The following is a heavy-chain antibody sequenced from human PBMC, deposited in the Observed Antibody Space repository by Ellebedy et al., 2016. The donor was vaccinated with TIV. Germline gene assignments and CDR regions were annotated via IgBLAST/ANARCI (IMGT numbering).Heavy chain of an antibody. CDR1: GYSFTGNW. V-gene: IGHV5-51*01. CDR2: INPPDSET. D-gene: IGHD2-2*01. Sequence: GESLKISXKGSGYSFTGNWIGWVRQMPGKGLELMGIINPPDSETRCSPPFQGQVTISVDKSINTAYLQWSDLKASDTAMYYCARQGCSSTSCHTVDYWGQGTLVTVSS. J-gene: IGHJ4*02. CDR3: ARQGCSSTSCHTVDY.